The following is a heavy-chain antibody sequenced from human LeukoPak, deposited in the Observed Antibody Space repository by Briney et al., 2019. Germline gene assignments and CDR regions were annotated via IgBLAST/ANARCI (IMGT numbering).Heavy chain of an antibody. J-gene: IGHJ3*02. CDR2: SYYSGST. V-gene: IGHV4-59*01. CDR3: ARGGGSYYGSFDI. D-gene: IGHD1-26*01. CDR1: GGSISSYY. Sequence: SETLSLTCTVSGGSISSYYWIWIRQPPGKGLEWIGYSYYSGSTNYNPSLKSRVTISVDTSKNQFSLKLSSVTAADTAVYYCARGGGSYYGSFDIWGQGTMVTVSS.